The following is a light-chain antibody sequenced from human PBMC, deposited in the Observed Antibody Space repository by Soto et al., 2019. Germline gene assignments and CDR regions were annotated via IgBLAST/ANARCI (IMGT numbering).Light chain of an antibody. V-gene: IGKV3D-15*01. CDR1: QSVSSSY. J-gene: IGKJ1*01. CDR3: QKYDKWPGT. CDR2: ATS. Sequence: EIVLTQSPGTLSLSPGERATLSCRASQSVSSSYLAWYQQKPGQAPRLLLYATSTRATGIPARFIGSGSGTEFTLTISSLQSEDFALYFCQKYDKWPGTFGQGTKVDIK.